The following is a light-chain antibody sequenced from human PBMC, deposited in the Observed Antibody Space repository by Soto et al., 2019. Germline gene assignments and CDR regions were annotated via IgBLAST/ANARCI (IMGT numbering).Light chain of an antibody. CDR2: EDN. Sequence: QSALTQPPSVSAAPGQKVTISCSGSSSNIGNNFVSWYQQLPGTAPKLLIYEDNKRPSGIPDRFSGSKSGTSSTLGITGLQTGDEADYYCGTWDSSLSVAVFGGGTQLTVL. V-gene: IGLV1-51*02. CDR3: GTWDSSLSVAV. CDR1: SSNIGNNF. J-gene: IGLJ7*01.